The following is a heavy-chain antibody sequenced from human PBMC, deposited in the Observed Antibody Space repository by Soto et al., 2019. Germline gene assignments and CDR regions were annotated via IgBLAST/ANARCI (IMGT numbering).Heavy chain of an antibody. CDR3: AKQEIRGVIDYFDY. D-gene: IGHD3-10*01. CDR1: GFTFNSYA. CDR2: TSGSGTST. J-gene: IGHJ4*02. V-gene: IGHV3-23*01. Sequence: GGSLRLSCAASGFTFNSYAMSWVRQAPGKGLEWVSATSGSGTSTYYADSVKGRFTISRDSSTNTLYLQMNSLRAEDTAVYYCAKQEIRGVIDYFDYWGQGTLVTVSS.